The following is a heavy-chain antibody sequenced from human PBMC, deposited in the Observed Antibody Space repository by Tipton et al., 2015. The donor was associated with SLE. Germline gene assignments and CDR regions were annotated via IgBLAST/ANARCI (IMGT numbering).Heavy chain of an antibody. Sequence: TLSLTCTVYGSAISTSSYSLVWSRQPPGKGRAWIGSIYYSGRTNDNPSLKSRVTISVDTSKNQFSLKLSSVTAADTAVYYCARGYSSGWGDFDYWRQGTLV. J-gene: IGHJ4*02. CDR1: GSAISTSSYS. CDR2: IYYSGRT. D-gene: IGHD6-19*01. V-gene: IGHV4-39*07. CDR3: ARGYSSGWGDFDY.